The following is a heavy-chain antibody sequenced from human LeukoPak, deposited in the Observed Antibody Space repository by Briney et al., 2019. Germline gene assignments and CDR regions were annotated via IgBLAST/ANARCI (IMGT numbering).Heavy chain of an antibody. D-gene: IGHD3-10*01. J-gene: IGHJ5*02. CDR2: VFHRGTT. Sequence: SETLSLTCSVSDDSITMYYWTWIRVPPGKGLEWIGSVFHRGTTYYNSSLKSRVNISIDTSKNQFSLKLNSLTAEDTAMYYCVRDGYYGSGSPGWFGPWGPGTLVIVSA. V-gene: IGHV4-38-2*02. CDR3: VRDGYYGSGSPGWFGP. CDR1: DDSITMYY.